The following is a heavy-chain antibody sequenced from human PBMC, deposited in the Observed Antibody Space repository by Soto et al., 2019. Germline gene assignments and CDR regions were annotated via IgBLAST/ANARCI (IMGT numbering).Heavy chain of an antibody. CDR2: ISAYNVNT. Sequence: QVQLVQSRLEVTKPGASVKVSCKSSGYSLTTYGIRWVRQAPGQGLEWVGWISAYNVNTNYAQNFQGRVTLTRDTSPGTGYMDLRGRRSDDTAVYYCASHRVSAAGSVEYLGQGTLVSFSS. CDR1: GYSLTTYG. V-gene: IGHV1-18*01. CDR3: ASHRVSAAGSVEY. D-gene: IGHD6-13*01. J-gene: IGHJ4*02.